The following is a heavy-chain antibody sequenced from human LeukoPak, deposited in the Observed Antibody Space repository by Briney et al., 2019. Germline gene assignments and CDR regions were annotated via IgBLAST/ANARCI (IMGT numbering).Heavy chain of an antibody. CDR2: INHSGST. D-gene: IGHD1-26*01. J-gene: IGHJ5*02. Sequence: SETLSLTCAVYGGSFSGYYWNWIRQPPGKGLEWIGEINHSGSTNYIPSLKSRVTISVDTSKNQFSLKLSSVTAADTAVYYCARGSKMLGYNWFDPGAREPWSPSPQ. CDR3: ARGSKMLGYNWFDP. V-gene: IGHV4-34*01. CDR1: GGSFSGYY.